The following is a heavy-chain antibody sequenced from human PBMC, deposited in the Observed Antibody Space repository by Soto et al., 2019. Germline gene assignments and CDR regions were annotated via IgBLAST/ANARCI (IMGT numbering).Heavy chain of an antibody. D-gene: IGHD3-10*01. CDR2: ISYDGSDK. V-gene: IGHV3-30*18. CDR1: GFTFSSYG. J-gene: IGHJ6*02. CDR3: AKDQSGAGNRGAYHYYGMAV. Sequence: QVQLVESGGGVVQPGRSLRLSCAASGFTFSSYGMHWVRQAPGTGLEWVAVISYDGSDKYYADSVRGRFTISSDFSKNTVYPQIATLRAYYMAVYYRAKDQSGAGNRGAYHYYGMAVWGQGTTDTVSS.